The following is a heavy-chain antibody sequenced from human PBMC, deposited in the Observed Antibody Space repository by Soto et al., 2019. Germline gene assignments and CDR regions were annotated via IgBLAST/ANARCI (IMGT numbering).Heavy chain of an antibody. V-gene: IGHV4-30-2*01. D-gene: IGHD1-7*01. CDR2: IYHSGST. Sequence: PSDTLSLTCAVSGGSISSGGYSWSWIRQPPGKGLEWIGYIYHSGSTYYNPSLKSRVTISVDRSKNQFSLKLSSVTAADTAVYYCASRTTNYYYYGMDVWGQGTTVTVSS. CDR3: ASRTTNYYYYGMDV. CDR1: GGSISSGGYS. J-gene: IGHJ6*02.